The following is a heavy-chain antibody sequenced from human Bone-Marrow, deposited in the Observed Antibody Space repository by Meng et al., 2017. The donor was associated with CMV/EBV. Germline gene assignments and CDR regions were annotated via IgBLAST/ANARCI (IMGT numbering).Heavy chain of an antibody. CDR3: ATGVADFEY. D-gene: IGHD6-19*01. V-gene: IGHV1-8*01. CDR1: GYTFTSYD. CDR2: MNPNSGNT. Sequence: QVQVVQSGAEVGKPGASVKVSCKASGYTFTSYDINSVRQAAGQGLEWMGWMNPNSGNTDYAQKFQGRVTMTRNISKSTAYMDLSSLRSEDTAVYYCATGVADFEYWGQGTLVTVSS. J-gene: IGHJ4*02.